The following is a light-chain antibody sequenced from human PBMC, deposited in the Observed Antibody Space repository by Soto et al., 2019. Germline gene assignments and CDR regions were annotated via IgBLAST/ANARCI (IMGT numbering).Light chain of an antibody. Sequence: QSALTQPPSASGSPGQSVTISCTGTKNDIGVYDFVSWYQHHPGKAPRLIIYEVVQRPSGVPDRFSGSKSGNTASLTVSGLQADDEAIYYCYSYAGRNVWVFGGGTKLTVL. CDR1: KNDIGVYDF. CDR2: EVV. CDR3: YSYAGRNVWV. V-gene: IGLV2-8*01. J-gene: IGLJ3*02.